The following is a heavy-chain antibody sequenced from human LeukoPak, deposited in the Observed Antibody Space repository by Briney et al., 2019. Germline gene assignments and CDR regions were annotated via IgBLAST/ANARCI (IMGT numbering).Heavy chain of an antibody. CDR2: IYSGGST. CDR3: SRETGGNWNRIDY. CDR1: GFTVSSNY. Sequence: GGSLRLSCAASGFTVSSNYMSWVRQAPGKGLEWVSVIYSGGSTYYADSVKGRFTISRDNYKNTLYLQMNSLRAEDTAVYYCSRETGGNWNRIDYWGQGTLVTVSS. J-gene: IGHJ4*02. D-gene: IGHD1/OR15-1a*01. V-gene: IGHV3-53*01.